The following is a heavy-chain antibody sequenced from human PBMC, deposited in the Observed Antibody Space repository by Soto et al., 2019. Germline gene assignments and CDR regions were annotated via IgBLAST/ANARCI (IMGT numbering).Heavy chain of an antibody. CDR1: GFTFSSYW. D-gene: IGHD5-12*01. Sequence: GGSLRLSCAASGFTFSSYWMSWVRQAPGKGLEWVANIKQDGSDEYYVDSVKGRFIISRDNSRNTLYLQTSSLRAEDTAVYYCHGYGYWGQGTLVTVAS. V-gene: IGHV3-7*03. CDR3: HGYGY. CDR2: IKQDGSDE. J-gene: IGHJ4*02.